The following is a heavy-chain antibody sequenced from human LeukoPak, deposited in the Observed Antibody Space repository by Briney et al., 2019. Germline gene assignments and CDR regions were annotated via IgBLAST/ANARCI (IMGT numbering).Heavy chain of an antibody. CDR3: AKGLDYVLDV. Sequence: GGSLRLSCAASGFTFSTYGMSWVRQAPGKGLEWVSGISDSGGSTHYADSVKGRFTISRDNSKSTLYLQMNSLRAEDTAVYYCAKGLDYVLDVWGKGTTVTVSS. V-gene: IGHV3-23*01. CDR2: ISDSGGST. J-gene: IGHJ6*04. D-gene: IGHD3-10*02. CDR1: GFTFSTYG.